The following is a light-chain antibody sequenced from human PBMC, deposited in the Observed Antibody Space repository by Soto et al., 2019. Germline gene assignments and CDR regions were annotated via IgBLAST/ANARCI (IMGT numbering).Light chain of an antibody. V-gene: IGLV2-14*01. CDR2: DVS. CDR1: SSDVGGYNY. CDR3: SSYTSSSTLRV. J-gene: IGLJ1*01. Sequence: QSVLTQPASVSGSPGQSITISCTGTSSDVGGYNYVSWYQQHPGKAPKLMIYDVSNRPSGVSNRFSGSKSGNTASLTISGLQAEDEAEYYCSSYTSSSTLRVFGTGTKVTVL.